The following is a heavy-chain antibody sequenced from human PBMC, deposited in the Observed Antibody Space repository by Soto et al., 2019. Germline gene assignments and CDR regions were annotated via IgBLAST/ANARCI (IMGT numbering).Heavy chain of an antibody. Sequence: QMHLVQSGPEVKRPGTSLKVSCKASGFTFSSSAVQWVRQARGQPLEWIGWIVLGNGNTNYAQKFQQRVTITRDMSTSTAYMEVRSLTYEDTAVYYCATRIGNIGWYWLDTWGQGTLVTVFS. J-gene: IGHJ5*02. CDR2: IVLGNGNT. V-gene: IGHV1-58*01. D-gene: IGHD6-19*01. CDR3: ATRIGNIGWYWLDT. CDR1: GFTFSSSA.